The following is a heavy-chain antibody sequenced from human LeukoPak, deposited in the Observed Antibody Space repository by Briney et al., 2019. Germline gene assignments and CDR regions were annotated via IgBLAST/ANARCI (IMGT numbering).Heavy chain of an antibody. Sequence: SETLSLTCTVSGYSISSGYYWVWIRQPPGKGLEWIGSIYYSGSTYYSPSLRSRVTISLDTSRNQFSLKLNSVTAADTAVYYCAKSNGYGLVDIWGQGTMVTVSS. CDR3: AKSNGYGLVDI. D-gene: IGHD3-10*01. CDR1: GYSISSGYY. J-gene: IGHJ3*02. V-gene: IGHV4-38-2*02. CDR2: IYYSGST.